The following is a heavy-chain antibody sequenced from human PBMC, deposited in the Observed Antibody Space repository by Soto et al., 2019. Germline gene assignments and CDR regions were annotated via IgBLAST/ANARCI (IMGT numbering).Heavy chain of an antibody. J-gene: IGHJ4*02. Sequence: PGGSLRLSCAASGFTFSSYAMSWVRQAPGKGLEWVSAISGSGGSTYYADSVKGRFTISRDNSKNTLYLQMNSLRAEDTAVYYCAKMRISYTILSGFDYWGQGTLVTVSS. D-gene: IGHD2-8*01. CDR2: ISGSGGST. V-gene: IGHV3-23*01. CDR1: GFTFSSYA. CDR3: AKMRISYTILSGFDY.